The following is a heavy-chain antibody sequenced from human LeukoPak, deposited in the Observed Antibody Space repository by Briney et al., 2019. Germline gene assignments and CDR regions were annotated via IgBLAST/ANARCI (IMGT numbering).Heavy chain of an antibody. Sequence: GGSLRLSCSASGFSFSICSMHWVRQAPGKGLEYVSAISNNGDHANYADSVKGRFTISRDNSKNTLYLQMSSLRAEDTAVYYCVKATVTSSYFDYFDSWGQGTRVTVSS. J-gene: IGHJ4*02. V-gene: IGHV3-64D*09. D-gene: IGHD4-17*01. CDR2: ISNNGDHA. CDR3: VKATVTSSYFDYFDS. CDR1: GFSFSICS.